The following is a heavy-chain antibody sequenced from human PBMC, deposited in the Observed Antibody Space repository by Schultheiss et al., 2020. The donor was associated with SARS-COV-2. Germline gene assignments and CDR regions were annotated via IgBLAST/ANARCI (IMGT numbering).Heavy chain of an antibody. CDR2: ISSNGGST. J-gene: IGHJ4*02. V-gene: IGHV3-64*04. CDR1: GFTFSSYA. D-gene: IGHD4-17*01. CDR3: AKDESTVTTGNFDY. Sequence: ESLKISCSASGFTFSSYAMHWVRQAPGKGLEYVSAISSNGGSTYYADSVKGRFTISRDNSKNTLYLQMNSLRAEDTAVYYCAKDESTVTTGNFDYWGQGTLVTVSS.